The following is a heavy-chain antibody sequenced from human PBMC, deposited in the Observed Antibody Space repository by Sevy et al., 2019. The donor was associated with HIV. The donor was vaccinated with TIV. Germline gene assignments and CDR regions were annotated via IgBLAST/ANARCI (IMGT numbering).Heavy chain of an antibody. J-gene: IGHJ4*02. CDR3: ANTIFGRGVGFDY. V-gene: IGHV4-38-2*01. CDR2: IYHSGNT. CDR1: GYSISRDYY. D-gene: IGHD3-3*01. Sequence: SETLSLTCAVSGYSISRDYYWGWIRQPPGKGLEWIGSIYHSGNTYFNPSLKSRVTISVDTSKNQFSLKLSSVTAADTAVYYCANTIFGRGVGFDYWGQGTLVTVSS.